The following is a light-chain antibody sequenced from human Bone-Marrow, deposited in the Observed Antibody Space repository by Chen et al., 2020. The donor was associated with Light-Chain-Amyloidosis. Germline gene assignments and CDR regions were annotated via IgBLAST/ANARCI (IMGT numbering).Light chain of an antibody. CDR3: QQYGTSPLT. J-gene: IGKJ4*01. V-gene: IGKV3-20*01. Sequence: EIVLTQSPGTLSLSPGEGANLPYRASQTISSNYLTWYQQKVGQAPRLLIYGSSSRATGIPDRFTGSGSGTDFTLTINRLEPEDFAMYYCQQYGTSPLTFGGGTKVEIK. CDR2: GSS. CDR1: QTISSNY.